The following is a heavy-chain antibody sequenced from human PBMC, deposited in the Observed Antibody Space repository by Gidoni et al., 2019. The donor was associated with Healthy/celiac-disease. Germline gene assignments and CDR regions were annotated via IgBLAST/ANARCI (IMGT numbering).Heavy chain of an antibody. CDR2: IYTSGST. D-gene: IGHD3-22*01. CDR1: GGSISSGSYY. J-gene: IGHJ4*02. Sequence: QVQLQESGPGLVKPSQTLYLTCTVSGGSISSGSYYWSWIRQPAGKGLEWIGRIYTSGSTNYNPSLKSRVTISVDTSKNQFSLKLSSVTAADTAVYYCARETMIVVIRQNYFDYWGQGTLVTVSS. V-gene: IGHV4-61*02. CDR3: ARETMIVVIRQNYFDY.